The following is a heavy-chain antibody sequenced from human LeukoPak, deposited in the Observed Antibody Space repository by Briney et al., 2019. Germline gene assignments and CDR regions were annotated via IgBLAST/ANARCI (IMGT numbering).Heavy chain of an antibody. CDR2: ISDSGSSV. J-gene: IGHJ6*03. V-gene: IGHV3-48*03. D-gene: IGHD1-1*01. Sequence: PGGSLRLSCEASGFTFSIYEVNWVRQAPGKGREWLAHISDSGSSVHYADSVKGRFTISRDNSKNSLDLEMNSLRVEDTAIYYCARDATTAIGTVYMDVWGKGTTVTISS. CDR3: ARDATTAIGTVYMDV. CDR1: GFTFSIYE.